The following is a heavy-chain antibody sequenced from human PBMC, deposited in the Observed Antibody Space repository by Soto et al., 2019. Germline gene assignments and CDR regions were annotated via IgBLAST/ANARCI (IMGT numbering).Heavy chain of an antibody. J-gene: IGHJ6*02. CDR2: IWYDGSNK. V-gene: IGHV3-33*01. D-gene: IGHD3-9*01. Sequence: GGSLRLSCAASGFTFSSYGMHWVRQAPGKGLEWVAVIWYDGSNKYYADSVKGRFTISRDNSKNTLYLQMNSLRAEDTAVYYCARDSRMYYDILTGYYREDYYYYGMDVWGQGTTVTVSS. CDR3: ARDSRMYYDILTGYYREDYYYYGMDV. CDR1: GFTFSSYG.